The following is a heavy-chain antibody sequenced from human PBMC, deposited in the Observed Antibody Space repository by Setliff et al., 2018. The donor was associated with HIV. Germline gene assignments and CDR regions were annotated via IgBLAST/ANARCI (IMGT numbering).Heavy chain of an antibody. V-gene: IGHV5-51*01. D-gene: IGHD2-21*02. Sequence: GESLKISCKTSGYSFTSYWVAWVRQMPGKGLELMGMIYPSDSDARYRPSFQGQVTMSADKSVSTAYLQWSSLRAADTAVYYCARADCGGDCYLPYYFDHWGQGTLVTVSS. CDR3: ARADCGGDCYLPYYFDH. CDR1: GYSFTSYW. CDR2: IYPSDSDA. J-gene: IGHJ4*02.